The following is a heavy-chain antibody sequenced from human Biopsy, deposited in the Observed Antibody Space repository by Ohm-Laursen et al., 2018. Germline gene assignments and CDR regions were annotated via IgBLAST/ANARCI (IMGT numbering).Heavy chain of an antibody. Sequence: SLRLSCAASGFSFDIYVMKWFRQGPGKGLEWVGLIRSSGYGGTADYAASVKGRFTISRDDSKSFAYLQMTSLRTEDTAVYFCAREGLGTTADYWGQGILVTVSS. CDR2: IRSSGYGGTA. CDR1: GFSFDIYV. CDR3: AREGLGTTADY. V-gene: IGHV3-49*03. D-gene: IGHD1/OR15-1a*01. J-gene: IGHJ4*02.